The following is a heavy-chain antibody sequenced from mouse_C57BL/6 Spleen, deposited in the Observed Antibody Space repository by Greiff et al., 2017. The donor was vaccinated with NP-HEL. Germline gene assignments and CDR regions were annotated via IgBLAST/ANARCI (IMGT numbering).Heavy chain of an antibody. J-gene: IGHJ2*01. D-gene: IGHD1-1*01. CDR1: GFTFSSYA. V-gene: IGHV5-4*03. CDR2: ISDGGSYT. CDR3: ARDAYGSSYVYFDY. Sequence: MLVESGGGLVKPGGSLKLSCAASGFTFSSYAMSWVRQTPEKRLEWVATISDGGSYTYYPDNVKGRFTISRDNAKNNLYLQMSHLKSEDTAMYYCARDAYGSSYVYFDYWGQGTTLTVSS.